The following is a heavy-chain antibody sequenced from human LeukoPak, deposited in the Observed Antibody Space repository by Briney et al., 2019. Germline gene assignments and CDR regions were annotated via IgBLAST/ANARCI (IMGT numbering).Heavy chain of an antibody. CDR2: ISSSSSTI. D-gene: IGHD3-10*01. Sequence: GGSLRLSCAASGFTFSSYSMNWVRQAPGKGLEWVSYISSSSSTIYYADSVKGRFTISRDNAKNSLYLQMNSLRAEDTAVYYCAREGRIHGSGPLDYWGQGTLVTVSS. J-gene: IGHJ4*02. CDR3: AREGRIHGSGPLDY. CDR1: GFTFSSYS. V-gene: IGHV3-48*04.